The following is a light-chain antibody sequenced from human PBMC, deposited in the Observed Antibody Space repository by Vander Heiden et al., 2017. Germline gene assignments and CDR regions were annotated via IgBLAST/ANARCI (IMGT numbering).Light chain of an antibody. V-gene: IGKV4-1*01. CDR2: WAS. J-gene: IGKJ2*01. Sequence: DIVMTQSPDSLAVSLGERATINCKSSQSVLYSSNNKNYLAWYQQKPGQPPKLLIYWASTRESGVPDRFSGSGSGTDFTLTISSLQAEDVALYYCQQDDSSPYTFGQGTKLEIE. CDR1: QSVLYSSNNKNY. CDR3: QQDDSSPYT.